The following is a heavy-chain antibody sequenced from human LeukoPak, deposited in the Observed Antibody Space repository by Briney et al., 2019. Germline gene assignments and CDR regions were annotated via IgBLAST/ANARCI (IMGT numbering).Heavy chain of an antibody. D-gene: IGHD2-2*01. CDR2: INPSGGST. J-gene: IGHJ3*02. CDR3: ASSVYQSRVVPVQNAFDI. CDR1: GYTFTSYY. Sequence: ASVKVSCKASGYTFTSYYMHWVRQAPGQGLEWMGRINPSGGSTSYAQKFQGRVTMTRDTSTSTVYMELSSLRSEDTAVYYCASSVYQSRVVPVQNAFDIWGQGTMVTVSS. V-gene: IGHV1-46*01.